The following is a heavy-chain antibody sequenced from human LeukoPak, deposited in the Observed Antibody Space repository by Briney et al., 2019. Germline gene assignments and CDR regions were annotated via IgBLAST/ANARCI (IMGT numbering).Heavy chain of an antibody. D-gene: IGHD3-22*01. CDR3: ARDGMYYYDSSGYYSFDY. Sequence: ASVKVSCKASGYTFTSYYMHWVRQAPGQGLEWMGIINPSGGSTSYAQKFQGRVTRTRDMSTSKVYMELSSLRSEDTAVYYCARDGMYYYDSSGYYSFDYWGQGTLVTVSS. V-gene: IGHV1-46*01. J-gene: IGHJ4*02. CDR1: GYTFTSYY. CDR2: INPSGGST.